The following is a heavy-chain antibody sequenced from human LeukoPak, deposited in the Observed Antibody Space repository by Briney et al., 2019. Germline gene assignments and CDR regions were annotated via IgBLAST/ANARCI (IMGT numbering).Heavy chain of an antibody. Sequence: PGGSLRLSCAASGFSFRDYAMHWVRQAPGKGLEWVAVISSVATITVYLDSVKGRFTISRDNSNNILQLQMDSLRTEDTALYFCARDPAPGIPDYLDYWGHGTLVTVSS. D-gene: IGHD1-26*01. CDR1: GFSFRDYA. J-gene: IGHJ4*03. CDR3: ARDPAPGIPDYLDY. CDR2: ISSVATIT. V-gene: IGHV3-30-3*01.